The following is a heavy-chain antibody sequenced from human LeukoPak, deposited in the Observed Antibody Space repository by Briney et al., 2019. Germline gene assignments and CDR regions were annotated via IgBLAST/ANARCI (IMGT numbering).Heavy chain of an antibody. Sequence: PGGSLRLSCAASGFTFRSYAMSWVRQAPGKGLEWVSAITGSGGSTFYADSVRGRFTISRDNSKNTLSLQMNSLRVEDTAVYYCVRALSGSSFVYYYYGMDVWGQGTTVTVSS. D-gene: IGHD5-12*01. J-gene: IGHJ6*02. CDR1: GFTFRSYA. CDR2: ITGSGGST. V-gene: IGHV3-23*01. CDR3: VRALSGSSFVYYYYGMDV.